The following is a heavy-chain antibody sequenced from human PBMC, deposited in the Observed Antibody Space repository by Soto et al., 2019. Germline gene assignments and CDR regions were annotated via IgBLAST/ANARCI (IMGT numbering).Heavy chain of an antibody. CDR2: INHSGST. Sequence: SETLSLTCAVYGGSFSGYYWSWIRQPPGKGLEWIGEINHSGSTNYNPSLKSRVTISVDTSKNQFSLKLSTVTAADTAVYYCASRSVATILNNWFDPWGQGTLVTVSS. CDR1: GGSFSGYY. CDR3: ASRSVATILNNWFDP. V-gene: IGHV4-34*01. J-gene: IGHJ5*02. D-gene: IGHD5-12*01.